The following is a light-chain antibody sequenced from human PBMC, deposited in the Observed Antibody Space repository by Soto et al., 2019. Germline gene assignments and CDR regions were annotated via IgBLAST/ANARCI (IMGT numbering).Light chain of an antibody. CDR1: QNIRRS. Sequence: IVMTQSPATLSVSPGERATLSCRASQNIRRSLAWYQQRPGQPPRLLIYNSYTRATGVAARFSGSGSGTDFTLTIRSLQVEDFAVYFCQQYENWHPVTFGGGPKV. CDR2: NSY. V-gene: IGKV3-15*01. J-gene: IGKJ4*01. CDR3: QQYENWHPVT.